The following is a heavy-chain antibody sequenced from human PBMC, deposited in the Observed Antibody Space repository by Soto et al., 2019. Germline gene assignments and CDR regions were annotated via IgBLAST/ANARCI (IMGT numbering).Heavy chain of an antibody. CDR1: GGPSNNYG. J-gene: IGHJ4*02. Sequence: GASVKVSCKALGGPSNNYGDSWVRQAPGQGLEWMGGIVPVFGTANYAPKFHGRHRITADDSTRTVNMELRSLTSDDTAVYYCAKLQGSGSYYDDDYWGQGTLVTVSS. CDR3: AKLQGSGSYYDDDY. CDR2: IVPVFGTA. D-gene: IGHD3-10*01. V-gene: IGHV1-69*13.